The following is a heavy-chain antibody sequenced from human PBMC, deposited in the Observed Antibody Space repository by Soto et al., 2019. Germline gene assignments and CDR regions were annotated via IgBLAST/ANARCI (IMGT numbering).Heavy chain of an antibody. D-gene: IGHD2-15*01. CDR2: ISSSSSYI. V-gene: IGHV3-21*01. CDR3: ARGRVAATNYYYGMDV. CDR1: GFTFSSYS. J-gene: IGHJ6*02. Sequence: GGSLRLSCAASGFTFSSYSMNWVRQAPGKGLEWVSSISSSSSYIYYADSVKGRFTISRDNAKNSLYLQMNSLRAEDTAVYYCARGRVAATNYYYGMDVWGQGTTVTVSS.